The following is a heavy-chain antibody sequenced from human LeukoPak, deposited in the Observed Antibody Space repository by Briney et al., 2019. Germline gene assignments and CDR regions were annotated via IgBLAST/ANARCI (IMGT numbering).Heavy chain of an antibody. CDR1: GGSIRSSSYY. J-gene: IGHJ6*02. CDR3: ARHDGGISSWYYYNRRGDYGMDV. D-gene: IGHD6-13*01. V-gene: IGHV4-39*01. CDR2: IYYSGST. Sequence: PSETLSLTCTVSGGSIRSSSYYWGWIRQPPGKGLEWIGSIYYSGSTYYNPSLKSRVTISVDTSKNQFSLKLSSVTAADTAVYYCARHDGGISSWYYYNRRGDYGMDVWGQGTTVTVSS.